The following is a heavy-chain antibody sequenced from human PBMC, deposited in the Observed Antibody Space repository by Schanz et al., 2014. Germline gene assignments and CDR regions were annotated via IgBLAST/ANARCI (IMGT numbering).Heavy chain of an antibody. Sequence: EVQLVESGGGLVQPGGSLRLSCATSGFSFSSYAINWVRQAPGKGLEWVSGISGSGASTYYADSVKGRFTISSDNSKSTLYLQMSSLRAEDTAVYYCAKSQGSSFDSWGQGTLVTASS. CDR2: ISGSGAST. V-gene: IGHV3-23*04. CDR1: GFSFSSYA. J-gene: IGHJ4*02. D-gene: IGHD6-13*01. CDR3: AKSQGSSFDS.